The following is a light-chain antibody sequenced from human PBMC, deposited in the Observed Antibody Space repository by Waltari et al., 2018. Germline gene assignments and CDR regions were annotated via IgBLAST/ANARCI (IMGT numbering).Light chain of an antibody. V-gene: IGLV2-14*01. CDR3: SSYTSSSTSHVV. CDR2: EVS. J-gene: IGLJ2*01. Sequence: QSALTQPASVSGSPGQSITISCTGTSRDVGCYNYVSRYQQHPGKAPKLMIYEVSNRPSGVSNRFSGSKSGNTASLTISGLQAEDEADYYCSSYTSSSTSHVVFGGGTKLTVL. CDR1: SRDVGCYNY.